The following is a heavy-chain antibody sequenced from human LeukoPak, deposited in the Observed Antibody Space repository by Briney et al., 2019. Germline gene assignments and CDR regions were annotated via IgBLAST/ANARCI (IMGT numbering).Heavy chain of an antibody. CDR2: INPSGGST. Sequence: GASVKVSCKASGYTFTSYYMHWVRQAPGQGLEWMGIINPSGGSTSYAQKFQGRVTMTRDTSTSTVNMELSSLRSEDTAVYYCSRDVNYYGSGSYYRYWFDPWGQGTLVTVSS. CDR3: SRDVNYYGSGSYYRYWFDP. V-gene: IGHV1-46*01. CDR1: GYTFTSYY. D-gene: IGHD3-10*01. J-gene: IGHJ5*02.